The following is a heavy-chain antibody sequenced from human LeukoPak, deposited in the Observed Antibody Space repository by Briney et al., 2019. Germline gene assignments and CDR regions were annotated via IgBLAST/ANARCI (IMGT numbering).Heavy chain of an antibody. D-gene: IGHD3-22*01. J-gene: IGHJ5*02. Sequence: SVKVSCKASGGTFSSYAISWVRQAPGQGLEWMGGIIPIFGTANYAQKFQGRVAITADESTSTAYMELSSLRSEDTAVYYCARVERYYYDSSGYPQYNWFDPWGQGTLVTVSS. V-gene: IGHV1-69*13. CDR1: GGTFSSYA. CDR2: IIPIFGTA. CDR3: ARVERYYYDSSGYPQYNWFDP.